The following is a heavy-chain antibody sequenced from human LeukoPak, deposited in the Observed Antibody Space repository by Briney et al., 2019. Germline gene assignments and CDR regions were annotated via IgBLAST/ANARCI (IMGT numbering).Heavy chain of an antibody. V-gene: IGHV4-39*01. J-gene: IGHJ4*02. CDR3: ARQVGGYSYGSFSFDY. Sequence: PSETLSLTCTVSGGSISSSSYNWGWFRQPPGKGLEWIGSIYYRGSTYYNPSLKSRVTISVDTSKDQFSLKLSSVTAADTAVYYCARQVGGYSYGSFSFDYWGQGTLVTVSS. D-gene: IGHD5-18*01. CDR1: GGSISSSSYN. CDR2: IYYRGST.